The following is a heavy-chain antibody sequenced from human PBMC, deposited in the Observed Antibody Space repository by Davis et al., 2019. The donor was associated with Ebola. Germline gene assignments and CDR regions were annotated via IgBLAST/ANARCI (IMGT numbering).Heavy chain of an antibody. J-gene: IGHJ6*02. CDR3: VRGWYRSGLDV. D-gene: IGHD6-19*01. CDR2: TYYNSKWYN. CDR1: GDSVSSGG. V-gene: IGHV6-1*01. Sequence: HSQTLSLTCAISGDSVSSGGWNWIRQSPSRGLEWLGRTYYNSKWYNDYAASVKSRITINPDTSKNQFSLHLNSVTPEDTAMYYCVRGWYRSGLDVWGQGTTVTVSS.